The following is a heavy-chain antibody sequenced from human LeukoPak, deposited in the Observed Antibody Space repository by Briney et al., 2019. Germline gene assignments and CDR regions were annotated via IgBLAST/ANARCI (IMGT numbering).Heavy chain of an antibody. Sequence: GGSLRLSCAASGFTFSSYWMHWVRQAPGKGLVWVSRINTDGSSTTYADSVKGRFTISRDNAKNTLYLQMNSLRTDDTAVYYCATESPLSIAAAGDNWGQGTLVTVSS. D-gene: IGHD6-13*01. CDR1: GFTFSSYW. CDR2: INTDGSST. CDR3: ATESPLSIAAAGDN. V-gene: IGHV3-74*01. J-gene: IGHJ4*02.